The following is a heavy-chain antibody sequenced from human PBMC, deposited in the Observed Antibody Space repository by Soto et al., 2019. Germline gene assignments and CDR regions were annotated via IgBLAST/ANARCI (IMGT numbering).Heavy chain of an antibody. CDR1: GGTFSSYA. V-gene: IGHV1-69*12. J-gene: IGHJ4*02. Sequence: QVQLVQSGAEVKKPGSAVKVSCKASGGTFSSYAISWVRQSTGQGLEWMGGIIPILGTANYAQKFQGRVTTTAADSTGTADLELISLRSEDTEVYSCERAREPFLEWLPFDDWGQGTLVTVSS. CDR2: IIPILGTA. D-gene: IGHD3-3*02. CDR3: ERAREPFLEWLPFDD.